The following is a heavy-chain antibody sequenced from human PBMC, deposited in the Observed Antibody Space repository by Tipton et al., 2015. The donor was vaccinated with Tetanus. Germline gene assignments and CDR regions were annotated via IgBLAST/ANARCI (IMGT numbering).Heavy chain of an antibody. CDR2: INHSGGT. Sequence: TLSLTCAVSGGAFSGYYWSWIRQSPGGGLEWIGAINHSGGTNYNPSLRSRVTMSIDTSQKQVSLKLSSVTAADTAVYYCAGPRGYSSGYFYYWGLGTLVTVSS. D-gene: IGHD3-22*01. V-gene: IGHV4-34*01. CDR3: AGPRGYSSGYFYY. CDR1: GGAFSGYY. J-gene: IGHJ4*02.